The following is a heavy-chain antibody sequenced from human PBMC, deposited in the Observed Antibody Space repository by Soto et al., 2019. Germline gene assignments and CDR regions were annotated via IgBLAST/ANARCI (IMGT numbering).Heavy chain of an antibody. J-gene: IGHJ6*02. Sequence: GGSLRLSCAASGFTFSSYSMNWVRQAPGKGLEWVSYISSSSSTIYYADSVKGRFTISRDNAKNSLYLQMNSLRDEDTAVYYCARDIVVVPATHGMDVWGQGTTVTFSS. CDR2: ISSSSSTI. CDR3: ARDIVVVPATHGMDV. V-gene: IGHV3-48*02. D-gene: IGHD2-2*01. CDR1: GFTFSSYS.